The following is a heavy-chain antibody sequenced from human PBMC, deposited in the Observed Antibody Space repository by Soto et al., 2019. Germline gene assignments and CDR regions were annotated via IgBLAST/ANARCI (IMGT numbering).Heavy chain of an antibody. CDR1: GGSISIYY. CDR2: IYYSGST. J-gene: IGHJ5*02. CDR3: AREXFGRSVWFDP. D-gene: IGHD3-16*01. V-gene: IGHV4-59*01. Sequence: SDTLSLTCTVSGGSISIYYWSWIRQPPGKGLEWIGYIYYSGSTNYNPSLKSRVTISVDTSKNQFSLKLSSVTAADTAVYYCAREXFGRSVWFDPWGQGTLVTVSS.